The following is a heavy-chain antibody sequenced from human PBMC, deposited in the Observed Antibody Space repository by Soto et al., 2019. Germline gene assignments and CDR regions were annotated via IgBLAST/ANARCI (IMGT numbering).Heavy chain of an antibody. CDR3: SRAGILTTPYYFDY. CDR1: GFTFSGSA. V-gene: IGHV3-73*01. Sequence: GGSLRLSCASSGFTFSGSAIHWVRQASGKGLEWVGRIKPKADNYATTYAESLKGRFTISRDDSKNLLFLQMFSLKTEDTVVYYCSRAGILTTPYYFDYWGQGTLVTVSS. J-gene: IGHJ4*01. CDR2: IKPKADNYAT. D-gene: IGHD2-21*01.